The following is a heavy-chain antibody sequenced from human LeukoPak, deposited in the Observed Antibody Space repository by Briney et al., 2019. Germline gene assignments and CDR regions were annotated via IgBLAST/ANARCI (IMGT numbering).Heavy chain of an antibody. J-gene: IGHJ4*02. CDR3: ASGPGLDY. Sequence: GGSLRPSCAASGFNFSIYSMNWVRQAPGKGLEWLSYISISGSKIYYADSVKGRFTISRDNAKNSLYLQMRSLRAEDTAVYYCASGPGLDYWGQGTPVTVSS. CDR2: ISISGSKI. CDR1: GFNFSIYS. V-gene: IGHV3-48*01.